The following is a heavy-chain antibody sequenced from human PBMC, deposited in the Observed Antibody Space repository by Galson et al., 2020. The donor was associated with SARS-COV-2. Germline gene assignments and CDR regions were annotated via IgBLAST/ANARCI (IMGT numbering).Heavy chain of an antibody. D-gene: IGHD3-22*01. CDR1: GGSISSYY. V-gene: IGHV4-59*13. CDR3: ARTYYYDSSGYYSDRIFDY. CDR2: LYYSGST. J-gene: IGHJ4*02. Sequence: SETLSLTCTVSGGSISSYYWSWIRQPPGKGLERIGPLYYSGSTNYNPSLKSRVTISVDTSKNQFSLKLSSVTAADTAVYYCARTYYYDSSGYYSDRIFDYWGQGTLVTVSS.